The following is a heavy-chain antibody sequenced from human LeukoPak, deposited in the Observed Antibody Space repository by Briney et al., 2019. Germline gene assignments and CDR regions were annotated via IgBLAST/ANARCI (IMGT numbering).Heavy chain of an antibody. J-gene: IGHJ5*02. V-gene: IGHV1-8*01. CDR2: MNPNSGNT. Sequence: GASVKVSCKASGYTFTSYDINWVRQATGQGREWMGWMNPNSGNTGYAQKFQGRVTMTRNTSISTAYMELSSLRSEDTAVYYCARRGRMYNWNDEGDWFDPWGQGTLVTVSS. CDR1: GYTFTSYD. CDR3: ARRGRMYNWNDEGDWFDP. D-gene: IGHD1-1*01.